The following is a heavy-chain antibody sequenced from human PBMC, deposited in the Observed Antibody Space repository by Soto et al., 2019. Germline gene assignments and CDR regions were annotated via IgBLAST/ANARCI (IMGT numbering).Heavy chain of an antibody. Sequence: EVQLLESGGGLVQPGGSLRLSCTPSGFIFSEYAMSWVRQAPGKGLEWVSRIGGPGDDTYYADYVKGRFTISRDNSKNTLYLQMNSLRGDDTAIYYCVKDGMSRNSVWDPFDVWGQGTMVTVSS. D-gene: IGHD4-4*01. CDR1: GFIFSEYA. CDR3: VKDGMSRNSVWDPFDV. V-gene: IGHV3-23*01. J-gene: IGHJ3*01. CDR2: IGGPGDDT.